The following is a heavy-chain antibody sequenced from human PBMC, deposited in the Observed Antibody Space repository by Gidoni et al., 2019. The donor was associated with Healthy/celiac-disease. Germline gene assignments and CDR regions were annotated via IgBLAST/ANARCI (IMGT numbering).Heavy chain of an antibody. J-gene: IGHJ3*02. Sequence: QVTLRESGPALVKPTQTITLTCTFSGFSLSTSGMCVSWIRQPPGKALEWLARIDWDDDKYYSTSLKTRLTISKETSKNQGVLKMTNMDPVDTATYYCARIRVTGLYDAFYIWGQGTMVTVSS. D-gene: IGHD7-27*01. CDR3: ARIRVTGLYDAFYI. CDR1: GFSLSTSGMC. V-gene: IGHV2-70*15. CDR2: IDWDDDK.